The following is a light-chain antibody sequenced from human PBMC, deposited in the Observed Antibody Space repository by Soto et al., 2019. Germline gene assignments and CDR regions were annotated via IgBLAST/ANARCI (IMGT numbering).Light chain of an antibody. CDR3: QQLNSYPFT. V-gene: IGKV1-9*01. CDR1: QGISSY. CDR2: AAS. Sequence: DIQLTQSPSFLSASVGDRVTITCRASQGISSYLAWYQQKPGKAPKLLIYAASTLQSGVPSRFSGSGSGTEFTLTISSLQREDFATYYCQQLNSYPFTFGGGTKVEIK. J-gene: IGKJ4*01.